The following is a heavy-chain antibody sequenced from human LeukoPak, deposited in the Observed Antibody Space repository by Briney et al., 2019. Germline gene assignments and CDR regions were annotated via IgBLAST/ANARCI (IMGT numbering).Heavy chain of an antibody. J-gene: IGHJ1*01. CDR3: ARAGDYGDYVWYFQH. Sequence: GASVKVSCKASGYTFTSYDINWVRQATGQGLEWMGWMNPNSGNTGYAQKFQGRVTITRNTSISTAYMELSSLRSEDTAVYCCARAGDYGDYVWYFQHWGQGTLVTVSS. D-gene: IGHD4-17*01. V-gene: IGHV1-8*03. CDR2: MNPNSGNT. CDR1: GYTFTSYD.